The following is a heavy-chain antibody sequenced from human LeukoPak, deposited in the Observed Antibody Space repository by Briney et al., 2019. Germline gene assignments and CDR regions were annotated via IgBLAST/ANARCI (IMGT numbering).Heavy chain of an antibody. CDR1: GITLSNYG. D-gene: IGHD6-19*01. CDR2: ISGSGGGT. Sequence: GGSLRLSCAVAGITLSNYGMSWVRQAPGKGLEWVAGISGSGGGTNYADSVKGRFTISRDNSKNTLYLQMNSLRAEDTAVYYCARGAASPYVAAPTQWLVPFDYWGQGTLVTVSS. J-gene: IGHJ4*02. CDR3: ARGAASPYVAAPTQWLVPFDY. V-gene: IGHV3-23*01.